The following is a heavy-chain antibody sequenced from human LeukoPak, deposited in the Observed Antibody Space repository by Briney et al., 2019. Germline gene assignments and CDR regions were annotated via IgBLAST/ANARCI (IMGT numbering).Heavy chain of an antibody. J-gene: IGHJ4*02. D-gene: IGHD2/OR15-2a*01. CDR3: ARFVYSNNNFDF. CDR1: GFTVSSNY. Sequence: GGSLRLSCAASGFTVSSNYMSWVRQAPGKGLEWVSVIYSDGRTYYADSVKGRFTISRDNSKNTLYVQMNSLRAEDTAVYYCARFVYSNNNFDFWGQGTLVTVSS. V-gene: IGHV3-53*01. CDR2: IYSDGRT.